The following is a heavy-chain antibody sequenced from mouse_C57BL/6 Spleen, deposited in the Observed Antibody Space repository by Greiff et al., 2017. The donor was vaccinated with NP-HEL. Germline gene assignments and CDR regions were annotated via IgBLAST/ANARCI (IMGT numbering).Heavy chain of an antibody. J-gene: IGHJ1*03. CDR1: GFTFSSYG. Sequence: EVKLMESGGDLVKPGGSLKLSCAASGFTFSSYGMSWVRQTPDKRLEWVATISSGGSYTYYPDSVKGRFTISRDNAKNTLYLQMSSLKSEDTAMYYCARQDPRYFDVWGTGTTVTVSS. V-gene: IGHV5-6*01. CDR3: ARQDPRYFDV. CDR2: ISSGGSYT.